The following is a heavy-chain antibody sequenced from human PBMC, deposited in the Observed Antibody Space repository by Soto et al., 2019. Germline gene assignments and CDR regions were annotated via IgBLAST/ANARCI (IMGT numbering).Heavy chain of an antibody. V-gene: IGHV3-9*01. CDR3: AKGPGGWGEKYYYYYMDV. J-gene: IGHJ6*03. Sequence: PGGALRLSCAASGFSFDDYAMHWVRQAPGKGLEWVSGISWNSGSIGYADSVKGRFTISRDNAKNSLLLQMNSLRAEDTALYYCAKGPGGWGEKYYYYYMDVRGKGTMVTVSS. CDR1: GFSFDDYA. CDR2: ISWNSGSI. D-gene: IGHD3-16*01.